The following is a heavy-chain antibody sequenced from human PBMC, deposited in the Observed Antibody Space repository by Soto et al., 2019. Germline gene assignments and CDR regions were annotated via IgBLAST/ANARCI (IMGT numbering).Heavy chain of an antibody. J-gene: IGHJ5*02. Sequence: QVQLQESGPGLVKPSGTLSLTCTISGDSINTTKWWSWVRQSPGKRLEWIGEIYHTGSTNHNPSLWSRVTISIDKSKNQFSLKLSSVTAADTAIYYCARGSTTVIRNAVDRGGYNWFDPWGQGTLVTVSS. CDR1: GDSINTTKW. V-gene: IGHV4-4*02. CDR3: ARGSTTVIRNAVDRGGYNWFDP. D-gene: IGHD1-26*01. CDR2: IYHTGST.